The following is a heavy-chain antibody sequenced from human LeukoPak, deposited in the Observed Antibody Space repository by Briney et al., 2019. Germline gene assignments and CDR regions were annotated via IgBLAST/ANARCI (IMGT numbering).Heavy chain of an antibody. V-gene: IGHV1-3*03. CDR3: ARNLAVAPHAYYFDY. Sequence: ASVKVSCKASGYTFTSYPMHWVRQAPGQRLEWMGWINAGKGNTKYSQEFQGRVTITRDTSTSTAYMELSSLRSEDMAVYSCARNLAVAPHAYYFDYWGQGTLVTVSS. J-gene: IGHJ4*02. D-gene: IGHD6-19*01. CDR2: INAGKGNT. CDR1: GYTFTSYP.